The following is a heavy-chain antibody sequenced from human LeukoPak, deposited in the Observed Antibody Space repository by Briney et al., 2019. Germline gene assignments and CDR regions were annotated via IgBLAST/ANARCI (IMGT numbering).Heavy chain of an antibody. CDR3: KSSPTSRIDS. CDR1: GFTFSSYA. D-gene: IGHD6-13*01. CDR2: IGSTGGDT. V-gene: IGHV3-64D*09. Sequence: GGSLRLSCAASGFTFSSYAMHWVRQAPGKGLEYVSAIGSTGGDTYYADSVKGRFAISRDNSKNTVYLQMSSLRPEDTAIYYCKSSPTSRIDSWGQGTLVTVSS. J-gene: IGHJ4*02.